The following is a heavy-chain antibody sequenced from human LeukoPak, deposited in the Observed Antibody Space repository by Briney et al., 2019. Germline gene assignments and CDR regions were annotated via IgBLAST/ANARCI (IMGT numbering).Heavy chain of an antibody. V-gene: IGHV4-39*07. Sequence: PSETLSLTCIVSGGSISRSSYYWGWIRQPPGKGLEWIGSIYYSGSTYYNPSLKSRVTMSIDTSTNQFSLKLNSVTAADTAVYYCAKEGMIRGVIDYWGQGALVTVSS. J-gene: IGHJ4*02. CDR2: IYYSGST. CDR3: AKEGMIRGVIDY. D-gene: IGHD3-10*01. CDR1: GGSISRSSYY.